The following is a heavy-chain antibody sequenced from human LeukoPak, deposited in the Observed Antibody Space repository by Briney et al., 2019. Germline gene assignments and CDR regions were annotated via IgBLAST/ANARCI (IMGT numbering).Heavy chain of an antibody. V-gene: IGHV1-46*01. CDR3: ATGGSGYYYRY. CDR1: GYTFTSYY. J-gene: IGHJ4*02. D-gene: IGHD3-22*01. Sequence: GASVKVSCKASGYTFTSYYMHWVRQAPGQGLEWMGIINPSGGSTSYAQKFQGRVTMTEDTSTDTAYMELSSLRSEDTAVYYCATGGSGYYYRYWGQGTLVTVSS. CDR2: INPSGGST.